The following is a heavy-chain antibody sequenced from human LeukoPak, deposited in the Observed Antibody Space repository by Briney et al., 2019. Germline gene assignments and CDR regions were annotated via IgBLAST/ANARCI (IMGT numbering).Heavy chain of an antibody. V-gene: IGHV3-11*01. Sequence: GGSLRLSCTASGFSLGDYYMTWIRQAPGKGLEWISYISSSGSTIYYADSVKGRFTISRDNAKNSLYLQMNSLRAEDMALYYCAKGGATTLYWYFDLWGRGTLVTVSS. CDR3: AKGGATTLYWYFDL. CDR2: ISSSGSTI. CDR1: GFSLGDYY. D-gene: IGHD1-26*01. J-gene: IGHJ2*01.